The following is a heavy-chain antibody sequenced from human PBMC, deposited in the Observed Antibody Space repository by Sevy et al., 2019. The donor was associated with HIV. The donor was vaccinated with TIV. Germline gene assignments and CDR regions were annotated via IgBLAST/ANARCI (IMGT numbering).Heavy chain of an antibody. CDR2: IAYDGSNK. V-gene: IGHV3-30-3*01. CDR3: ARATNRQAFDI. CDR1: GFTFSSYA. Sequence: GGSLRLSCAASGFTFSSYAMHGVRQAPGKGLEWVAVIAYDGSNKYYADSGKGRFTMSRDNSKNTLYLQMNSMRAEETAVYYCARATNRQAFDIWGQGTMVTVSS. J-gene: IGHJ3*02. D-gene: IGHD5-12*01.